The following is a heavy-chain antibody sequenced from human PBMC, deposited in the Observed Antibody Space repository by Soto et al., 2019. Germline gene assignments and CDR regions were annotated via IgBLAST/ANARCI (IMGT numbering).Heavy chain of an antibody. CDR2: IQGSETT. J-gene: IGHJ6*02. D-gene: IGHD4-17*01. CDR1: GGSITNGAYF. Sequence: QVQLQESGPGLVKPSQTLSLTCTVSGGSITNGAYFWSWIRQPPGKGLEWIGYIQGSETTYYNPSLRSRVSISVDTSKNQIALKLTSVTAADTAIYYCAFPTNFDMDVWGQGTTVTVSS. V-gene: IGHV4-30-4*01. CDR3: AFPTNFDMDV.